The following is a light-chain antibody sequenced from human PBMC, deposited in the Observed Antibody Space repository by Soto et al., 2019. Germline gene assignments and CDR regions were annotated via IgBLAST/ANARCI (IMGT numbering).Light chain of an antibody. J-gene: IGKJ4*01. Sequence: FRGKVAIVSCRASRSVSSSYLAWYQQKPGQAPRLLIYGASSRATGVPDRFSGSGSGTDFSLISSRLGHEDFAVYYCQQYDGWLRLTFGGGTKVDIK. CDR3: QQYDGWLRLT. V-gene: IGKV3-20*01. CDR2: GAS. CDR1: RSVSSSY.